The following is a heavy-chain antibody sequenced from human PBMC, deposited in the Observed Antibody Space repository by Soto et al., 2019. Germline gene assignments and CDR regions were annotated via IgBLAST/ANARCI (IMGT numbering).Heavy chain of an antibody. CDR2: INHSGST. J-gene: IGHJ5*02. CDR1: GGSFSGYY. Sequence: SETLSLTCAVYGGSFSGYYWSWIRQPPGKGLEWIGKINHSGSTNYNPSLKSRVTISVDTSKNQFSLKLSSVTAADTAVYYCARGATYGKRFDPWGQGTLVTVSS. V-gene: IGHV4-34*01. CDR3: ARGATYGKRFDP. D-gene: IGHD3-10*01.